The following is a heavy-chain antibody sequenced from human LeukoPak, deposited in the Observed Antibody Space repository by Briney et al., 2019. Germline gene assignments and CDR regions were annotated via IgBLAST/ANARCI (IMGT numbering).Heavy chain of an antibody. CDR1: GGTFSSYA. D-gene: IGHD3-10*01. J-gene: IGHJ6*02. Sequence: SVKVSCKASGGTFSSYAISWVRQAPGQGLEWMGRIIPVVGIANYAQKFQGRVTITADKSTSTAYMELSSLRSEDTAVYYCASGVLLWFGESNYYYYGMDLWGQGTTVTVSS. CDR2: IIPVVGIA. CDR3: ASGVLLWFGESNYYYYGMDL. V-gene: IGHV1-69*04.